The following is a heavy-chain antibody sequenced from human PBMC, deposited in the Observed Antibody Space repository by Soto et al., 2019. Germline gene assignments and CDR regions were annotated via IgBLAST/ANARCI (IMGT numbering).Heavy chain of an antibody. CDR3: TKDYSNRRFSYGLHC. CDR2: ISWNGGNI. V-gene: IGHV3-9*01. D-gene: IGHD5-18*01. CDR1: GFTFDDYA. Sequence: EVQLVESGGGLVQPGRSLRLSCAASGFTFDDYAMYWVRQAPGKGLEWVSGISWNGGNIDYADSVKGRFTISRDNAKNSMYLQMNSLRAEDTALYYCTKDYSNRRFSYGLHCGGQGTLVTVSS. J-gene: IGHJ4*02.